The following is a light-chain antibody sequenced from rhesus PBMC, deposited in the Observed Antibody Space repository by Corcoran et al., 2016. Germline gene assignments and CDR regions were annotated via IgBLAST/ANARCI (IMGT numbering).Light chain of an antibody. Sequence: DVVMTQSPLSLPVTLGQPASISCRSSQSLVHTDGKTYLTWLPQKPGQPPRRLIYQVSNRDSGVPDRFSGSGAGTDFKLKISRVEAEDVGVYSCMQGTHWPPYSFGQGTKVEIK. CDR1: QSLVHTDGKTY. J-gene: IGKJ2*01. CDR3: MQGTHWPPYS. V-gene: IGKV2S9*01. CDR2: QVS.